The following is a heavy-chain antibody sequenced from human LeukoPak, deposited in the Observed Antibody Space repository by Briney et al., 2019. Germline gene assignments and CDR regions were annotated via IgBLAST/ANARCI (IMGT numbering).Heavy chain of an antibody. V-gene: IGHV3-33*08. D-gene: IGHD3-10*01. Sequence: GRSLRLSCAASGFTFRNHGMHWVRQAPGKGLEWVAIIWSGGINRYYADSVKGRFTISRDDSKNTLFLQMNTLTTEDTAVYYCATDSDYYGSGSYPDYWGQGTLVTVSS. CDR3: ATDSDYYGSGSYPDY. CDR1: GFTFRNHG. CDR2: IWSGGINR. J-gene: IGHJ4*02.